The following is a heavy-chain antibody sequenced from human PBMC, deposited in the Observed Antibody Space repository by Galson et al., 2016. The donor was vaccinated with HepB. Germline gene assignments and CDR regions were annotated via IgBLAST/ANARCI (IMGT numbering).Heavy chain of an antibody. Sequence: SVKVSCKASGDTFSTYAISWVRQTPGQGPEWMGGIIPIFGTTNYAQRFQGRVMITADESTSPAYMELSILRSEGTAVYYCARDTMVRGAKMDYWGQGTLVTVSS. V-gene: IGHV1-69*13. D-gene: IGHD3-10*01. CDR3: ARDTMVRGAKMDY. CDR2: IIPIFGTT. J-gene: IGHJ4*02. CDR1: GDTFSTYA.